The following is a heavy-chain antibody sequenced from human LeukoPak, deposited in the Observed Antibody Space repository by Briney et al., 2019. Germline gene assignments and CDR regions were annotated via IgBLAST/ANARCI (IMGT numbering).Heavy chain of an antibody. CDR2: ISYSGRN. CDR3: ARLKSYCVGDCYPDQFHN. J-gene: IGHJ4*02. CDR1: GVSITSSDFY. Sequence: SETLSLTCTVSGVSITSSDFYWGWLRQPPGKGLEWVATISYSGRNYYNPSLKTRLTISVHTSKNQFSLKLLSVAAADTAVYYCARLKSYCVGDCYPDQFHNWGQGTLVTVSS. D-gene: IGHD2-21*02. V-gene: IGHV4-39*01.